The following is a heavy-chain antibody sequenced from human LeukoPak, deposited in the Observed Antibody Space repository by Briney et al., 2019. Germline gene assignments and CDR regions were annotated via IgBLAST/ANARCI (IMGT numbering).Heavy chain of an antibody. CDR2: VSPPGGGT. J-gene: IGHJ4*02. CDR1: GFTFSNHG. D-gene: IGHD7-27*01. CDR3: ARDLAWGAFDY. V-gene: IGHV3-23*01. Sequence: PGGSLRLSCAASGFTFSNHGMNWVRRAPGKGLEWLSGVSPPGGGTYYADSMKGRFTISRDDSKNTLSLQMNSLRVEDTAVYYCARDLAWGAFDYWGQGTLVTVSS.